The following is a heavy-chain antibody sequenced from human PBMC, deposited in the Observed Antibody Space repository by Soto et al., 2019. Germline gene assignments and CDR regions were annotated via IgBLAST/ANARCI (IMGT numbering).Heavy chain of an antibody. J-gene: IGHJ6*02. Sequence: QVQLVQSGAEVKKPGASVMVSCKASGYTFTGYYMHWVRQAPGQGLEWMGWINPNSGGTNYAQKFQGWVTMTRDTSISTAYMEVSRLSSDDTAVYYCARGCSTTSCYSLFGMDVWGQGTTVTVSS. V-gene: IGHV1-2*04. CDR1: GYTFTGYY. CDR3: ARGCSTTSCYSLFGMDV. D-gene: IGHD2-2*01. CDR2: INPNSGGT.